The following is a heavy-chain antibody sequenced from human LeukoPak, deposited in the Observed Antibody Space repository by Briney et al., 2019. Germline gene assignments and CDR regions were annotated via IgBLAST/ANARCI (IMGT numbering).Heavy chain of an antibody. J-gene: IGHJ4*02. CDR1: GGSISSYY. D-gene: IGHD6-6*01. Sequence: NPSETLSLTCTVSGGSISSYYWSWIRQPPGKGLEWIGYIYYSGSTNYNPSLKSRVTISVDTSKNQFSLKLSSVTAADTALYYCARRIAARAFDYWGQGTLVTVSS. CDR3: ARRIAARAFDY. V-gene: IGHV4-59*01. CDR2: IYYSGST.